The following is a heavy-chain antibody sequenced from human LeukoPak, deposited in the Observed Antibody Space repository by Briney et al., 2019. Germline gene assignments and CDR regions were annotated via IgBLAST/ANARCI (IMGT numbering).Heavy chain of an antibody. J-gene: IGHJ4*02. CDR1: GFTFRSYS. Sequence: GGSLRLSCAASGFTFRSYSMNWVRQAPGKGLEWVSYISSSSDTIYYADSVKGRITISRDNAKNSLYLQMNSLRAEDTAVYYCASSIVTGGTSPFDYWGQGTLVTVSS. D-gene: IGHD6-13*01. CDR3: ASSIVTGGTSPFDY. CDR2: ISSSSDTI. V-gene: IGHV3-48*04.